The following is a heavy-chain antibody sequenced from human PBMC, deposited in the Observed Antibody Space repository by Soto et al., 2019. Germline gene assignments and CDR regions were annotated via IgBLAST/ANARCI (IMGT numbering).Heavy chain of an antibody. Sequence: QVQLQQWGAGLLKPSETLSLTCAVYGGSFSGYYWSWIRQPPGKGLEWIGEINHSGSTNYNPSLKSRVTISVDTSKNQFSLKLSSVTASDTAVYYCARVIRTTVTSLVFPTWGQGTLVTVSS. J-gene: IGHJ5*02. D-gene: IGHD4-17*01. CDR2: INHSGST. V-gene: IGHV4-34*01. CDR1: GGSFSGYY. CDR3: ARVIRTTVTSLVFPT.